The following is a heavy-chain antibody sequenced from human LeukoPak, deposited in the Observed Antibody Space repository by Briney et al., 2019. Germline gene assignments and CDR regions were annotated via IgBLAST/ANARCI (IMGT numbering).Heavy chain of an antibody. CDR1: GDSISSYY. V-gene: IGHV4-4*07. J-gene: IGHJ4*02. Sequence: SETLSLTCSVSGDSISSYYWSWIRQAAGEGLEWIGRIYSSGSTNYNPSLKSRVTMSVETSKNQVSLALSSVTAADTAVYYCAREQYSSGWYFDHWGQGTLVTVSS. CDR3: AREQYSSGWYFDH. CDR2: IYSSGST. D-gene: IGHD6-19*01.